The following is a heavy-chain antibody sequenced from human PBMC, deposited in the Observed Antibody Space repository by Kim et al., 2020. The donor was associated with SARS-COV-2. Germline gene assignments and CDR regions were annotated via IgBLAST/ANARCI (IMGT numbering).Heavy chain of an antibody. J-gene: IGHJ5*02. CDR3: ARHDSYGYWFDP. Sequence: SETLSLTCTVSGGSISSSSYYWGWIRQPPGKGLEWIGSIYYSGSTYYNPSLKSRVTISVDTSKNQFSLKLSSVTAADTAVYYCARHDSYGYWFDPWGQGT. CDR1: GGSISSSSYY. V-gene: IGHV4-39*01. D-gene: IGHD5-18*01. CDR2: IYYSGST.